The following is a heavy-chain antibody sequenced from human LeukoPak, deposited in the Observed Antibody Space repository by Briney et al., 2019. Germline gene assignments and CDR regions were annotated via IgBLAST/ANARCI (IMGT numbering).Heavy chain of an antibody. Sequence: SVKVSCKSSGGTFSSYAISWVRQAPGQGLEWMGGIIPIFGTANYAQKFQGRVTITADESTSTAYMELSSLRSEDTAVYYCARDRRIVATRYYFDYWGQGTLVTVSS. V-gene: IGHV1-69*01. CDR1: GGTFSSYA. CDR2: IIPIFGTA. D-gene: IGHD5-12*01. J-gene: IGHJ4*02. CDR3: ARDRRIVATRYYFDY.